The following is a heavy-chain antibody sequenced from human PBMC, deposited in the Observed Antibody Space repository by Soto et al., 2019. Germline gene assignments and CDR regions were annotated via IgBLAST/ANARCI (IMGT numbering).Heavy chain of an antibody. D-gene: IGHD2-21*01. CDR3: ATAGQFRFDN. V-gene: IGHV3-74*01. J-gene: IGHJ4*02. CDR1: GFTFSTYW. Sequence: EVQLVESGGGLFQPGGSLRLSCEASGFTFSTYWMHWVRQAPGQGLVWLSRINADGRTTNYADSVRGRFTISRDNAKTTLFLQVTSLRAEDTAVYYCATAGQFRFDNWGQGALVTVSS. CDR2: INADGRTT.